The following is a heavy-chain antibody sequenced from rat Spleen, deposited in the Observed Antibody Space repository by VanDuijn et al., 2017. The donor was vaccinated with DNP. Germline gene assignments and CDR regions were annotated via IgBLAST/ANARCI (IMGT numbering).Heavy chain of an antibody. Sequence: EVHLVESGGGLVQPGRSLKLSCATSGFTFSIAWMYWYRQFPEKRLEWVARIKAKSGNFATDYTESVKGRLTISRDDSKSSIYLHMNNLKDEDTAIYYCVPGVSGFSDWGQGVMVTVSS. CDR2: IKAKSGNFAT. CDR1: GFTFSIAW. CDR3: VPGVSGFSD. J-gene: IGHJ2*01. V-gene: IGHV6-6*01. D-gene: IGHD4-3*01.